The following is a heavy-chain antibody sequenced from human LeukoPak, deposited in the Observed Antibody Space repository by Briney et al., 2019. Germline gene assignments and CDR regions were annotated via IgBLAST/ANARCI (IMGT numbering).Heavy chain of an antibody. CDR1: GFTFSNAW. V-gene: IGHV3-15*01. CDR3: TTYCSGGSCYPTLGY. Sequence: GGSLRLSCAASGFTFSNAWMSWVRQAPGKGLEWVGRIKSKTDGGTTDYAAPVKGRFTISRDDSKNTLYLQMNSLKTEDTAVYYCTTYCSGGSCYPTLGYWGQGTLVTVSS. J-gene: IGHJ4*02. CDR2: IKSKTDGGTT. D-gene: IGHD2-15*01.